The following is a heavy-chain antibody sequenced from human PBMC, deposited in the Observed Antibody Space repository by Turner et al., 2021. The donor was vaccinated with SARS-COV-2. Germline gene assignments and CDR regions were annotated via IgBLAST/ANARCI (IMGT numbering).Heavy chain of an antibody. Sequence: EVQLVESGGDLVQLGGSRRLSCAASGFTFSSYWMNWVRQAPGKGLEWVATIKQDASEKYYADSVKGRFTIFRDNANNSLFLHMNSLRAEDTAVYYCARGRSLEDYWGQGTLITVSS. J-gene: IGHJ4*02. CDR1: GFTFSSYW. V-gene: IGHV3-7*03. CDR3: ARGRSLEDY. D-gene: IGHD3-3*01. CDR2: IKQDASEK.